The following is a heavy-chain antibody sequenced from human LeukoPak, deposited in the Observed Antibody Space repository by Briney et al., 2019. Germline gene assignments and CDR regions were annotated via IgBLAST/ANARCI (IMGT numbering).Heavy chain of an antibody. Sequence: GGSLRLSCAASGLTFSSYGMHWVRKAPGKGLEWLAVILYDGSNKYYADSVKGRFTISRDNSKNTLYLQMNSLRAEDTAVYYCAKDVGIAVAPDAFDIWGQGTMVTVSS. CDR3: AKDVGIAVAPDAFDI. D-gene: IGHD6-19*01. J-gene: IGHJ3*02. V-gene: IGHV3-30*18. CDR2: ILYDGSNK. CDR1: GLTFSSYG.